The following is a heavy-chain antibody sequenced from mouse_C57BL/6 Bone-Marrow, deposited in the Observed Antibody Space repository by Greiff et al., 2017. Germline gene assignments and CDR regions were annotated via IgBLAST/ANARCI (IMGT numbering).Heavy chain of an antibody. CDR1: GYTFTSYW. CDR2: IHPYDSGT. V-gene: IGHV1-74*01. D-gene: IGHD2-2*01. J-gene: IGHJ3*01. CDR3: AIWGLPCAY. Sequence: VQLQQPGAELVKPGASVKVSCKASGYTFTSYWMHWVKQRPGQGLEWIGRIHPYDSGTNYNQQFKGKATLTVDKSSSTAYMLLSSLSSEDSAVYCCAIWGLPCAYWGQGTLVTVSA.